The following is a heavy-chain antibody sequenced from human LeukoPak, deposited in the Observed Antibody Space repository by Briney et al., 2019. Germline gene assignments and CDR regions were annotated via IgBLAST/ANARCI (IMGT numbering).Heavy chain of an antibody. Sequence: PSQTLSLTCTVSGGSISSGGYYWSWIRQHPGKGLEWIGYIYYSGSTYYNPSLKSRVTISVDTSKNQFSLKLSSVTAADTAVYYCAREDYDTSTYRKWFDPWGQGTLVTVSS. D-gene: IGHD3-16*01. V-gene: IGHV4-31*03. J-gene: IGHJ5*02. CDR3: AREDYDTSTYRKWFDP. CDR2: IYYSGST. CDR1: GGSISSGGYY.